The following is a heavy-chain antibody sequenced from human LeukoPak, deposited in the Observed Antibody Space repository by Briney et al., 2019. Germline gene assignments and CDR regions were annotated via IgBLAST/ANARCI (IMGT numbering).Heavy chain of an antibody. CDR3: AKGGAAAGTLYLQY. CDR1: GFTISSYA. D-gene: IGHD6-13*01. Sequence: PGGSLRLSCEASGFTISSYAMTWVRQAPGKGLEWVSALSGSGGNTYYADSVKGRFTISRDNSKNTLYLQMNSLRAEDTAVYYCAKGGAAAGTLYLQYWGQGTLVTVSS. J-gene: IGHJ1*01. V-gene: IGHV3-23*01. CDR2: LSGSGGNT.